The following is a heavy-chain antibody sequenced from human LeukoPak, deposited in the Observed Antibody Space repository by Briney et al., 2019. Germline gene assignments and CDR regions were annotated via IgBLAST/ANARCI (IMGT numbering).Heavy chain of an antibody. V-gene: IGHV3-66*01. CDR3: ARGYYYDSSGYSDY. CDR1: GFTVSNNY. J-gene: IGHJ4*02. D-gene: IGHD3-22*01. Sequence: GGSLRLSCAASGFTVSNNYMIWVRQAPGKGLEWVSLIYSNGVTNYAGSVKGRFTISRDNAKNSLYLQMNSLRAEDTAVYYCARGYYYDSSGYSDYWGQGTLVTVSS. CDR2: IYSNGVT.